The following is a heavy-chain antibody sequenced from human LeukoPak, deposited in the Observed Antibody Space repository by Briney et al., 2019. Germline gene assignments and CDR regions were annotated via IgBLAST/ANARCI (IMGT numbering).Heavy chain of an antibody. CDR3: ASADYYDSSGYYPNWFDP. Sequence: GGSLRLSCAVSGFTFSDYAMSWVRQAPGKGLEWVSSISSSSSYIYYADSVKGRFTISRDNAKNSLYLQMNSLRAEDTAVYYCASADYYDSSGYYPNWFDPWGQGTLVTVSS. CDR1: GFTFSDYA. J-gene: IGHJ5*02. D-gene: IGHD3-22*01. CDR2: ISSSSSYI. V-gene: IGHV3-21*01.